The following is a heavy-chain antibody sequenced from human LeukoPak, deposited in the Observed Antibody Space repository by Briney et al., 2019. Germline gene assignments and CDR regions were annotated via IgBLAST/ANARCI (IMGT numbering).Heavy chain of an antibody. V-gene: IGHV1-18*01. CDR3: ARGMYYYGSGSYYMFDP. J-gene: IGHJ5*02. CDR1: GYTFTSYG. D-gene: IGHD3-10*01. CDR2: ISAYNGNT. Sequence: ASVKVSCKASGYTFTSYGISWVRRAPGQGLEWMGWISAYNGNTNYAQKLQGRVTMTTDTSTSTAYMELRSLRSDDTAVYYCARGMYYYGSGSYYMFDPWGQGTLVTVSS.